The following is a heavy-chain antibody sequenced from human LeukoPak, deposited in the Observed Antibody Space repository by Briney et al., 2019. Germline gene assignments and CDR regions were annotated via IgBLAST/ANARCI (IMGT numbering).Heavy chain of an antibody. CDR1: GFTSFSNYW. V-gene: IGHV3-74*01. D-gene: IGHD2-2*01. CDR3: ARDRNYQLSPP. Sequence: GGSLRLSCAASGFTSFSNYWIHWVRQASGKGLVWVSRIKGDGSGTIYADSVKGRFTISRDNARNTVYLQMNSLRVEDTAVYYCARDRNYQLSPPWGQGTLVTVSS. CDR2: IKGDGSGT. J-gene: IGHJ4*02.